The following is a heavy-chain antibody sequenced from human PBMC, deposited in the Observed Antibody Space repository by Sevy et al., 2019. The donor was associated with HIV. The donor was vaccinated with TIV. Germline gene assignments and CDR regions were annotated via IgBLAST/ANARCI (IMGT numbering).Heavy chain of an antibody. CDR2: IWYDGTNK. J-gene: IGHJ4*02. D-gene: IGHD3-10*01. CDR1: GFTFSSYG. CDR3: ARDKLPPVMVTMVRGALSYFFDY. Sequence: GGSLRLSCAASGFTFSSYGMHWVRQAPDKGLEWVAVIWYDGTNKYYADSVKGRFTTSRDNSKNTLYLQMSSLRAEDTAVYYCARDKLPPVMVTMVRGALSYFFDYWGQGTLVTVSS. V-gene: IGHV3-33*01.